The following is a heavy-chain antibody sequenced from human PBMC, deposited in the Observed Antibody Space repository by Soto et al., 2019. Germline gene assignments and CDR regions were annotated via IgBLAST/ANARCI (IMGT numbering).Heavy chain of an antibody. CDR2: ISGSGGST. J-gene: IGHJ4*02. CDR1: GVNFSSYA. D-gene: IGHD4-17*01. CDR3: YGDYGKALTDY. V-gene: IGHV3-23*01. Sequence: GLLLRLRSAASGVNFSSYAVSWVLQAPGKGLEWVSAISGSGGSTYYADSVKGRFTISRDNSKNTLYLQMNSLRAEDTAVYYCYGDYGKALTDYWGQGTLVTVSS.